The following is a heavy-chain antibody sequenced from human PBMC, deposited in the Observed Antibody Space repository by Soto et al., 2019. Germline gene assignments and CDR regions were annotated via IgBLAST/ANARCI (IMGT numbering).Heavy chain of an antibody. Sequence: GGSLRLSCAASGFTFRTYGMSWVRLAPGGGLEWVASISSSGSFIYYADSVKGRFTISRDDAEKSLYLQMNSLRAEDTALYYCAREPEGIAAALDYWGRGILVTVSS. CDR1: GFTFRTYG. V-gene: IGHV3-21*01. D-gene: IGHD6-13*01. J-gene: IGHJ4*02. CDR2: ISSSGSFI. CDR3: AREPEGIAAALDY.